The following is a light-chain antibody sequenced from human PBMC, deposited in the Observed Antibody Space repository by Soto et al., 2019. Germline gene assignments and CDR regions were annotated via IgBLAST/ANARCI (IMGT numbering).Light chain of an antibody. CDR1: NSDSGVYNT. J-gene: IGLJ1*01. CDR3: CAYSSTNTYV. V-gene: IGLV2-14*03. Sequence: QAVVTQPASMSGSPGQSITISCASSNSDSGVYNTVSWYQKHPGKAPRLLIYEVTSRPSGVSFRFSGSRSGNAASLTISGLQTEDEADYYCCAYSSTNTYVFGTGTKVTVL. CDR2: EVT.